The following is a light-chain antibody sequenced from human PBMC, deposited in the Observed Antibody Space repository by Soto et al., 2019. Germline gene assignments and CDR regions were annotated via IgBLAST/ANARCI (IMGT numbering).Light chain of an antibody. Sequence: ETVLTQSPATLSLSPGERATLSCRASQSVSRFFAWYQQKPSQAPRLLIYGVSNRATGVPARFSGSGSGTDFTLSFSSLEPEDSAVYYCQQRFTWPLTFGGGTKVDIK. V-gene: IGKV3-11*01. CDR3: QQRFTWPLT. CDR1: QSVSRF. CDR2: GVS. J-gene: IGKJ4*02.